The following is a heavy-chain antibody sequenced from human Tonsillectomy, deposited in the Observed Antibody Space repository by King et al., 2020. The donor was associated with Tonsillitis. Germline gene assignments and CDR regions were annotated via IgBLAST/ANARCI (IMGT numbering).Heavy chain of an antibody. V-gene: IGHV1-18*01. J-gene: IGHJ4*02. CDR2: IRGYNGNT. CDR1: GYTFTSYG. CDR3: ARDLGEEEMTTFDY. Sequence: QLVQSGAEVKKPGASVKVSCKASGYTFTSYGISWVRQAPGQGLEWMGWIRGYNGNTNYAQKRQGRVTMTTDTSTRTAYMELRSLRSDDTAVYYCARDLGEEEMTTFDYWGQGSLVTVSS. D-gene: IGHD5-24*01.